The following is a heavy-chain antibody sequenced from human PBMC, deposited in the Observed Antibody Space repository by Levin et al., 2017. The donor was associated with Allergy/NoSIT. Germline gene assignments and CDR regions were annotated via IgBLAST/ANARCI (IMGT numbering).Heavy chain of an antibody. D-gene: IGHD1-26*01. V-gene: IGHV4-59*01. CDR1: GGSISSYY. CDR2: IYYSGST. Sequence: SETLSLTCTVSGGSISSYYWSWIRQPPGKGLEWIGYIYYSGSTNSNPSLKSRVTISVDTPTTQFSLMLSSVTAAATAVYYCAGDGWELLRLNAFEIWGQGTMVTVSS. CDR3: AGDGWELLRLNAFEI. J-gene: IGHJ3*02.